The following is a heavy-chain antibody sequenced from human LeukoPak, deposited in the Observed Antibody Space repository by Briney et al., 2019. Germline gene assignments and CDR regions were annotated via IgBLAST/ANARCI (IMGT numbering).Heavy chain of an antibody. J-gene: IGHJ6*03. Sequence: GASVKVSCKASGYTFNTYGITWVRQAPGQGLEWMGWISPYNGDTHYAQKFQDRVTMTTDTSTSTAYMDLRSLGFDDTAVYYCARGRVSSNTWYSTYYYYFYMDVWGKGTTVTVSS. D-gene: IGHD6-13*01. CDR3: ARGRVSSNTWYSTYYYYFYMDV. V-gene: IGHV1-18*04. CDR2: ISPYNGDT. CDR1: GYTFNTYG.